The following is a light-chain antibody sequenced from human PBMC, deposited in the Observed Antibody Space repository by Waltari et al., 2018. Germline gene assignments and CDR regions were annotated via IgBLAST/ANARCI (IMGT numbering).Light chain of an antibody. CDR2: DVS. J-gene: IGLJ3*02. V-gene: IGLV2-14*03. CDR1: SSDVGAYKY. CDR3: SSYTSSSRRL. Sequence: QSALTQPASVSGSPGQSITISCTGTSSDVGAYKYVSWYQQHPGKAPKVMIFDVSNRPSGVSTRFSGSKSGNTASLTISGLQAEDEAVYHCSSYTSSSRRLFGGGTKVTVL.